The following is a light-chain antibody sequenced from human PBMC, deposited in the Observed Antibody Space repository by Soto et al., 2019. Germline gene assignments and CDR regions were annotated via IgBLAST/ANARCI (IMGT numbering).Light chain of an antibody. Sequence: ENVLTQSPGTLSLSPGERATLSCRASQRVTNNFFAWYQQKPGQAPRLLIYGISSRATGIPDRFSGSGSGTDFTLTISRLEPEDFVVYYCQQYITLPHTFGQGTKLEV. V-gene: IGKV3-20*01. CDR2: GIS. J-gene: IGKJ2*01. CDR1: QRVTNNF. CDR3: QQYITLPHT.